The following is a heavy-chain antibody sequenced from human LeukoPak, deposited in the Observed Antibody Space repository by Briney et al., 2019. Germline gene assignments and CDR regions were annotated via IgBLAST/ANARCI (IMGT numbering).Heavy chain of an antibody. V-gene: IGHV4-59*08. Sequence: SETLSLTCTVSGGSISSYYWSWIRQAPGKGLEWIGYIYYSGTTSYNPSLKSRVTILVDTSKNQFSLKLSSVTAADTAVYYCARHERDASLDHAPDIWGQGTVVTVSS. CDR2: IYYSGTT. D-gene: IGHD5-24*01. CDR1: GGSISSYY. CDR3: ARHERDASLDHAPDI. J-gene: IGHJ3*02.